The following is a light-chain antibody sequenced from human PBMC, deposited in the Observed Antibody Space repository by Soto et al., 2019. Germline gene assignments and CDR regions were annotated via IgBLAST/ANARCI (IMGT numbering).Light chain of an antibody. CDR3: QQSYTTPQT. V-gene: IGKV1-39*01. CDR2: AAS. CDR1: QSISIY. Sequence: DIQMTQSPASLSASVGDRFTIACRASQSISIYLNWYQQKPGTAPKLLISAASSLQSGVPSRFSGRGSGTEFTLTISSVQPEEFAIYYCQQSYTTPQTFGRGTKVDI. J-gene: IGKJ1*01.